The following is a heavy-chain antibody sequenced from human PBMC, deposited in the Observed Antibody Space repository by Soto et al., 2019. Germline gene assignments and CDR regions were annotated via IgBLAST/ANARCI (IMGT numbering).Heavy chain of an antibody. D-gene: IGHD3-10*01. J-gene: IGHJ4*02. Sequence: ASRKGCCKASGYTFTSYAMHWVRQAPGQRLEWMGWINAGNGNTKYSQKFQGRVTITRDTSASTAYMELSSLRSEDTAVYYCARDKGVLWFGELLYDCFDDWGQGPLVTV. CDR2: INAGNGNT. V-gene: IGHV1-3*01. CDR1: GYTFTSYA. CDR3: ARDKGVLWFGELLYDCFDD.